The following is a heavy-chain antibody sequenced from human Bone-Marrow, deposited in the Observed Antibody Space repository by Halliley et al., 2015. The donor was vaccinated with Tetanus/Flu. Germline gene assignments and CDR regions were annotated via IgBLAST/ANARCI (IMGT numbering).Heavy chain of an antibody. D-gene: IGHD3-10*01. V-gene: IGHV3-23*01. J-gene: IGHJ4*01. Sequence: STISGRGGGGSTYYADSVKGRVPISRDNSKNTLDLQMNSLSPEDTTVYYCAKSYGSGSYPLSGYWGHGTLITVSS. CDR3: AKSYGSGSYPLSGY. CDR2: ISGRGGGGST.